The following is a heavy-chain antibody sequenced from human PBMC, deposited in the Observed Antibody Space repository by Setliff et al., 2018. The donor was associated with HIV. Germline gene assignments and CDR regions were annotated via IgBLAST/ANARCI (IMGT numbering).Heavy chain of an antibody. J-gene: IGHJ3*02. V-gene: IGHV4-59*08. CDR2: IHYTGNT. Sequence: SETLSLTCAVSGASISSYYWSWIRQPPGKGLEWIGFIHYTGNTNYNPSLKSRVTMSTDTSKNQLSLKLNSVTAADTAVYYCARHWNYDTGLDPFDIWGQGTMVTVSS. CDR1: GASISSYY. CDR3: ARHWNYDTGLDPFDI. D-gene: IGHD3-22*01.